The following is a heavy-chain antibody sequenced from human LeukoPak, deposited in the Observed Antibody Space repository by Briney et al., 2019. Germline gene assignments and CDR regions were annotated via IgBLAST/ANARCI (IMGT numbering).Heavy chain of an antibody. D-gene: IGHD1-20*01. CDR1: GYSFTRYG. J-gene: IGHJ5*02. Sequence: ASVKVSCKASGYSFTRYGLNWVRQAPGQGLEWMGWINTNTGNPTYAQGFTGRFVFSLDTSVSTAYLQISSLKAEDTAVYYCARRITATIYNWFDPWGQGTLVTVSS. V-gene: IGHV7-4-1*02. CDR2: INTNTGNP. CDR3: ARRITATIYNWFDP.